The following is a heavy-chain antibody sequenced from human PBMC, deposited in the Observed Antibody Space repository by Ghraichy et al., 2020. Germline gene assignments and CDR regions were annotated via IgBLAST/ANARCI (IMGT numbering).Heavy chain of an antibody. J-gene: IGHJ6*02. D-gene: IGHD3-10*01. Sequence: GGSLTLSCAASGFTFSSYAMSWVRQAPGKGLEWVSAISGSGGSTYYADSVKGRFTISRDNSKNTLYLQMNSLRAEDTAVYYCAKVQGSGSYYYPIYYYYGMDVWGQGTTVTVSS. V-gene: IGHV3-23*01. CDR1: GFTFSSYA. CDR3: AKVQGSGSYYYPIYYYYGMDV. CDR2: ISGSGGST.